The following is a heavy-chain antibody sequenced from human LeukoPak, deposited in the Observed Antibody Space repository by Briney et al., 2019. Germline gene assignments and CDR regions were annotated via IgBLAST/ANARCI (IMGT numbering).Heavy chain of an antibody. J-gene: IGHJ4*02. CDR3: ARVLGSGSYTFDY. CDR1: GYSISSGYY. V-gene: IGHV4-38-2*02. Sequence: PSETLSLTCTVSGYSISSGYYWGWIRQPPGKGLEWIGSIYHSGSTYYNPSLKSRVTISVDTSKNQFSLKLSSVTAADTAVYYCARVLGSGSYTFDYWGQGTLVTVSS. CDR2: IYHSGST. D-gene: IGHD3-10*01.